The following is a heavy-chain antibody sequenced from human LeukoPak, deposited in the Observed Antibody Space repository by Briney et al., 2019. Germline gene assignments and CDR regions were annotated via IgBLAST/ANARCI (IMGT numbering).Heavy chain of an antibody. V-gene: IGHV3-21*01. CDR3: ASSGITGTGFDY. Sequence: PGGSLRLSCAASGFTFSSYSMNWVRQAPGKGLEWVSSISSSSSYIYYADSVKGRFTISRDNAKNSLYLQMNSLRAEDTAVYYCASSGITGTGFDYWGQGTLVTVPS. CDR2: ISSSSSYI. J-gene: IGHJ4*02. CDR1: GFTFSSYS. D-gene: IGHD1-20*01.